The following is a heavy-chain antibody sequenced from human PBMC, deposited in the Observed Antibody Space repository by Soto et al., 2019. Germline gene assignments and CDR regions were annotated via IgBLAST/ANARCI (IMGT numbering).Heavy chain of an antibody. V-gene: IGHV3-74*01. J-gene: IGHJ6*02. CDR3: ARRYYYDSSGYGPFLRHYYYGMDV. D-gene: IGHD3-22*01. CDR2: INSDGSST. Sequence: PGGSLRLSCAASGFTFSSYWMHWVRQAPGKGLVWVSRINSDGSSTSYADSVKGRFTISRDNAKNTLYLQMNSLRAEDTAVYYCARRYYYDSSGYGPFLRHYYYGMDVWGQGTTVTVSS. CDR1: GFTFSSYW.